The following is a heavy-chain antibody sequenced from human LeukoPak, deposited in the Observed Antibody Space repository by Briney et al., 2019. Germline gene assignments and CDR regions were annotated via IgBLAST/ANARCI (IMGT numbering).Heavy chain of an antibody. D-gene: IGHD1-14*01. CDR2: IYHSGST. J-gene: IGHJ5*02. Sequence: SETLSLTCTVSGYSISSGYYWGWIRQPPGKGLEWIGSIYHSGSTYYNPSLKSRVTISVDTSKNQFSLKLSSVTAADTAVYYCARHRFRGTTSWWFDPWGQGTLVTVSS. V-gene: IGHV4-38-2*02. CDR3: ARHRFRGTTSWWFDP. CDR1: GYSISSGYY.